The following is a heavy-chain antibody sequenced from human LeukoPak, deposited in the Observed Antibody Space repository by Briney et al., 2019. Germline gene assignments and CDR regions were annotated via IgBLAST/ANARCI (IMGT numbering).Heavy chain of an antibody. CDR2: IYYSGST. J-gene: IGHJ4*02. V-gene: IGHV4-39*01. CDR1: GGSISSSSYY. Sequence: SETLSLTCTVSGGSISSSSYYWGWIRQPPGKGLEWIGSIYYSGSTYYNPSLKSRVTISVDTSKNQFSLKLSSVTAADTAVYYCARHVSNSWYWLYRGQGTLVTVSS. D-gene: IGHD6-13*01. CDR3: ARHVSNSWYWLY.